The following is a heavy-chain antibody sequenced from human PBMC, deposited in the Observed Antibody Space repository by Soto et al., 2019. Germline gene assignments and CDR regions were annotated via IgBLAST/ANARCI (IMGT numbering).Heavy chain of an antibody. D-gene: IGHD3-10*01. CDR1: GGSISSYY. CDR2: IYYSGSA. CDR3: ARVYYYGSGRLKYYYYGMEF. Sequence: SETLSLTCTVSGGSISSYYWSWIRQPPGKGLEWIGYIYYSGSANYNPSLKSRVTISVDTSKNQFSLKLSSVTAADTAVYYCARVYYYGSGRLKYYYYGMEFWGQGTTVTVSS. J-gene: IGHJ6*02. V-gene: IGHV4-59*01.